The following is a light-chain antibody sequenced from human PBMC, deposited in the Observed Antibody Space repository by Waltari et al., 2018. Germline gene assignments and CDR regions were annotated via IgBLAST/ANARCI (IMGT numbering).Light chain of an antibody. CDR3: QQYNNWLFLT. J-gene: IGKJ4*01. V-gene: IGKV3-15*01. CDR2: GAS. CDR1: QSVSSN. Sequence: EIVMTQSPDTLSVSPGERAPLSCRASQSVSSNLAGYQQNPCQAPRLLIYGASTRATGSPARFSGSGSGKEVTLTISSMQSEDFAVYYCQQYNNWLFLTFGGGTKVEIK.